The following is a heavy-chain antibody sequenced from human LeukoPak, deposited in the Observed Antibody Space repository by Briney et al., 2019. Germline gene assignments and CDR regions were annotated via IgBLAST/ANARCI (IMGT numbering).Heavy chain of an antibody. V-gene: IGHV4-59*01. CDR3: ARSPLYYYQSSGHYYFDY. D-gene: IGHD3-22*01. Sequence: SETLSLTCTVPGGSISSYYWSWIRQPPGKGLEWIGNIYYSGSTNYNPSLKSRVTISLDMSKNQFSLKLSSVTAADTAVYYCARSPLYYYQSSGHYYFDYWGQGTLVTVSS. CDR2: IYYSGST. CDR1: GGSISSYY. J-gene: IGHJ4*02.